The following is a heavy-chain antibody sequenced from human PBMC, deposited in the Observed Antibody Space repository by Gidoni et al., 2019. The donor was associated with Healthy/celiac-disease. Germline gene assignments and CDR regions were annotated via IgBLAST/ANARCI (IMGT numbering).Heavy chain of an antibody. CDR3: VCVCAEYGSGGSLYLFDY. J-gene: IGHJ4*02. V-gene: IGHV1-69*04. D-gene: IGHD2-15*01. Sequence: QVQLVQSGAEVKKPGSSVKVSCKASGGTFISYAISWVRQAPGQGLEWMGRIIPILGIANYAQKFQGRVTITADKSTSKAYMKLCLLITELRAVYSGVCVCAEYGSGGSLYLFDYWGQGTLVTVSS. CDR1: GGTFISYA. CDR2: IIPILGIA.